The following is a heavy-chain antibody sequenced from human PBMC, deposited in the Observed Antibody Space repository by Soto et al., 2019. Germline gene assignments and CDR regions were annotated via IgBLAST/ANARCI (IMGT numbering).Heavy chain of an antibody. V-gene: IGHV4-34*01. Sequence: KPSETLSLTCAVYGGSFSGYYWSWIRQPPGKGLEWIGEINHSGSTNYNPSLKSRVTISVDTSKNQFSLKLSSVTAADTAVYYCASIKGELIAAAGYYYYGMDVWGQGTTVTVSS. CDR1: GGSFSGYY. D-gene: IGHD6-13*01. J-gene: IGHJ6*02. CDR2: INHSGST. CDR3: ASIKGELIAAAGYYYYGMDV.